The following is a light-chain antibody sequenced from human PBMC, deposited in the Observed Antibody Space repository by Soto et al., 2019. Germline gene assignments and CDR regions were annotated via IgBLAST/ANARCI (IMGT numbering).Light chain of an antibody. CDR1: QSVSSSY. CDR2: GAS. CDR3: QQYGTSPFT. V-gene: IGKV3-20*01. J-gene: IGKJ4*01. Sequence: EIVLTQSPGTLSLSPGERATLSCRASQSVSSSYLAWYRQKPGQAPRLLIHGASSRATGIPDRVSGSGSGTDFTLPISRLEAEDFAVYYCQQYGTSPFTCGGGTKVEIK.